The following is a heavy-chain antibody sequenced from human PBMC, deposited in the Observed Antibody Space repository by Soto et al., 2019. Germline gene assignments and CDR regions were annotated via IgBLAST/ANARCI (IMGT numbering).Heavy chain of an antibody. CDR1: GGSISSYY. D-gene: IGHD6-19*01. V-gene: IGHV4-59*01. Sequence: SETLSLTCTVYGGSISSYYWSWIRQPPGKGLEWIGYIYYSGSTKYNPSLKSRVTISVDTSKNQFSLKLSSVTAADTAVYYCARVFPISSGSPLSFDYWGQGTLVTVSS. CDR2: IYYSGST. CDR3: ARVFPISSGSPLSFDY. J-gene: IGHJ4*02.